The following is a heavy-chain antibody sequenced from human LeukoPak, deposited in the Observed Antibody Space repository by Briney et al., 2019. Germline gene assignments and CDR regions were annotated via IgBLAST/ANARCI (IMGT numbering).Heavy chain of an antibody. J-gene: IGHJ4*02. Sequence: GRSLRLSCSASGXTFSSFAMHWVRQAPGKGLEYVAAISRNGGSTYYADSVKGRFTISRDNSKNTLYLQMSSLRAEDTAVYLCVKDLRSDFMGVLSRYLSYWGQGTLVTVSS. CDR2: ISRNGGST. D-gene: IGHD2/OR15-2a*01. CDR1: GXTFSSFA. V-gene: IGHV3-64D*09. CDR3: VKDLRSDFMGVLSRYLSY.